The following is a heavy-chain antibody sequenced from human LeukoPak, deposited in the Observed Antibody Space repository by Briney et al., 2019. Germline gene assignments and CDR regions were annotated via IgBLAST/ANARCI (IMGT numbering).Heavy chain of an antibody. V-gene: IGHV4-59*01. CDR1: GGSISSYY. D-gene: IGHD6-19*01. CDR3: ARHGDSSGLDY. J-gene: IGHJ4*02. CDR2: IYYSGST. Sequence: PSETLSLTCTVSGGSISSYYWSWIPQPPGKGLEWIGYIYYSGSTNYNPSLKSRVTISVDTSKNQFSLKLSSVTAADTAVYYCARHGDSSGLDYWGQGTLVTVSS.